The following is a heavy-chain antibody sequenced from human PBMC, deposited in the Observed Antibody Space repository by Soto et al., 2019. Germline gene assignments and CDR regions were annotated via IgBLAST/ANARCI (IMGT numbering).Heavy chain of an antibody. CDR1: GGSFSGYY. CDR3: ARGGPYSSSWYPTRGYYYYGMDV. J-gene: IGHJ6*02. CDR2: INHSGST. V-gene: IGHV4-34*01. Sequence: SETLSLTCAVYGGSFSGYYWSWIRQPPGKGLEWIGEINHSGSTNYNPSLKSRVTISVDTSKNQFSLKLSSVTAADTAVYYCARGGPYSSSWYPTRGYYYYGMDVWGQGTTVTSP. D-gene: IGHD6-13*01.